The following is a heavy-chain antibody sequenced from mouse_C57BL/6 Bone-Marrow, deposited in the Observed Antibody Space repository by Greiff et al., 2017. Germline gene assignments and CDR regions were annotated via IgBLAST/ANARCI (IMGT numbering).Heavy chain of an antibody. Sequence: QVQLKQPGAELVKPGASVKMSCKASGYTFTSYWITWVKQRPGQGLEWIGDIYPGSGSTNYNEKFKSKATLTVDTSSSTAYMQLSSLTSGDSAVLYCASPLSTTVVAGGMDYWGQGTSVTVSS. CDR1: GYTFTSYW. CDR3: ASPLSTTVVAGGMDY. V-gene: IGHV1-55*01. J-gene: IGHJ4*01. CDR2: IYPGSGST. D-gene: IGHD1-1*01.